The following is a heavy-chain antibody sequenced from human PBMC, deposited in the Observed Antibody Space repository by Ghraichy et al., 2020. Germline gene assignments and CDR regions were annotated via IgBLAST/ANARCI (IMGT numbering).Heavy chain of an antibody. V-gene: IGHV3-30*18. J-gene: IGHJ4*02. CDR2: ISSDGSNK. CDR3: AKGGSTTYYSPSDY. D-gene: IGHD2-2*02. CDR1: GFTFSSCA. Sequence: GGSLRLSCAASGFTFSSCAMHWVRQAPGKGLEWVAVISSDGSNKYYADSVKGRFTISRDNSKNTLYLQMNSLRAEDTAVYYCAKGGSTTYYSPSDYWGQGTLVTVSS.